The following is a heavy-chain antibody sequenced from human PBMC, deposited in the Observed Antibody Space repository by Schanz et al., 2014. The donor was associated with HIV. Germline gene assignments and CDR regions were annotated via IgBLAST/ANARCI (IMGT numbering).Heavy chain of an antibody. V-gene: IGHV3-30*04. CDR1: GFTFSDYS. J-gene: IGHJ6*02. D-gene: IGHD3-22*01. CDR3: AKDRNHYDSRYRGKGNYYYYYGMDV. CDR2: ISYDGTNK. Sequence: QVQLVESGGGVVQPGRSLRLSCAASGFTFSDYSMHWVRQAPGKALEWVAVISYDGTNKKFADSVKGRFTISRDNSKNTLYLQMKSLRPEDTAVYYCAKDRNHYDSRYRGKGNYYYYYGMDVWGQGTTVTVSS.